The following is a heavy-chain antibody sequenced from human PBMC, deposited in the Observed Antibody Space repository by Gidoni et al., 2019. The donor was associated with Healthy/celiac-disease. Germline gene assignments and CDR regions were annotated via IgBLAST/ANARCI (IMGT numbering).Heavy chain of an antibody. CDR3: AAGDYDYVWGSYRPPHY. Sequence: QMQLVQSGPEVKKPGTSVKVSCKASGFTFTSSAVQWVRQARGQRLEWIGWIVVGSGNTNYAQKFQERVTITRDMSTSTAYMELSSLRSEDTAVYYCAAGDYDYVWGSYRPPHYWGQGTLVTVSS. CDR2: IVVGSGNT. D-gene: IGHD3-16*02. J-gene: IGHJ4*02. CDR1: GFTFTSSA. V-gene: IGHV1-58*01.